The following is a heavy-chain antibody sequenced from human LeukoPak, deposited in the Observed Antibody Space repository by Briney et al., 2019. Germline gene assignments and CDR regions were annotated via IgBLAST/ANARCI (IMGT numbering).Heavy chain of an antibody. D-gene: IGHD6-13*01. CDR1: GYSFTNYW. CDR3: ARQGSSWPNEYFQH. V-gene: IGHV5-51*01. Sequence: GESLKISCKGSGYSFTNYWIGWVRQMPGKGLEWMGIIYPGDSDTRYSPSFQGQVTISADKSINTAYLQRSSLKVSDTAMYYCARQGSSWPNEYFQHWGQGTLVTVAS. CDR2: IYPGDSDT. J-gene: IGHJ1*01.